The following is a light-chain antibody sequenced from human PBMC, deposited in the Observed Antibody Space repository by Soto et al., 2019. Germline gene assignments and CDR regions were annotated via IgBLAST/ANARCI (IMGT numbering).Light chain of an antibody. CDR2: DTS. J-gene: IGLJ3*02. V-gene: IGLV7-46*01. Sequence: QTVVTQEPSLTVSPGGTVTLTCGSSTGTVTSGHYPYRFQQKPGQAPRTLIYDTSNKHSWTPARFSGSLLGGKAALTLSGAQPEDDAEYYCLLSYSGARLGVFGGGTKLTVL. CDR1: TGTVTSGHY. CDR3: LLSYSGARLGV.